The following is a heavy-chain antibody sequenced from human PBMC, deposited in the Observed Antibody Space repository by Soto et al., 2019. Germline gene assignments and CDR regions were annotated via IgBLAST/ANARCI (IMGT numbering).Heavy chain of an antibody. Sequence: GASVKVSCKASGYTFTSYAMHWVRQAPGQRLEWMGWINAGNGNTKYSQKFQGRVTITRDTSASTAYMELSSLRSEDTAVYYCAGTGYSSGWYIDPFDYWGQGTLVTVSS. CDR2: INAGNGNT. J-gene: IGHJ4*02. V-gene: IGHV1-3*01. D-gene: IGHD6-19*01. CDR3: AGTGYSSGWYIDPFDY. CDR1: GYTFTSYA.